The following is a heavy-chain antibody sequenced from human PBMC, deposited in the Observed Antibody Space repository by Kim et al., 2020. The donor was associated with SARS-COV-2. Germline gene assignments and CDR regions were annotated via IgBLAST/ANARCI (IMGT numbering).Heavy chain of an antibody. J-gene: IGHJ6*02. V-gene: IGHV3-23*01. CDR2: ISGSGGST. CDR1: GFTFSSYA. CDR3: AKDYYDSSGYYANYYYYYGMDV. D-gene: IGHD3-22*01. Sequence: GGSLRLSCAASGFTFSSYAMSWVRQAPVKGLEWVSAISGSGGSTYYADSVKGRFTISRHNSKNTLYLQMNSLRAEDTAVYYCAKDYYDSSGYYANYYYYYGMDVWGQGTTVTVSS.